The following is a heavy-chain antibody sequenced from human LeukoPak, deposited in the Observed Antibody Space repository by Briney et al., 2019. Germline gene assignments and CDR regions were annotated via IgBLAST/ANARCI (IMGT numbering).Heavy chain of an antibody. V-gene: IGHV1-2*02. CDR3: ARDLSGFRDG. CDR1: GYTFTGYY. J-gene: IGHJ6*04. Sequence: GASVKVSCMASGYTFTGYYMHWVRQAPGHGLEWMGWINPNSGGTKYAQKFQVRVTMSRDTPISTAFMELRGLSCDDTAVYYCARDLSGFRDGWGKGTTVTVSS. CDR2: INPNSGGT. D-gene: IGHD6-25*01.